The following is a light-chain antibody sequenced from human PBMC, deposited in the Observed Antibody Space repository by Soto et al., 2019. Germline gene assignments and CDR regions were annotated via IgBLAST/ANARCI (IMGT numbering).Light chain of an antibody. V-gene: IGLV7-46*01. Sequence: QAVVTQEPSLTVSPGGTVTLTCGSSTGAVTSGHYPYWFQQKPGQAPKTVIYSTTNRHPWAPARFSGSLLGGKAALTLSGAQPEDEADYYCLLVYSGVVVFGGGTKLTVL. CDR3: LLVYSGVVV. CDR1: TGAVTSGHY. CDR2: STT. J-gene: IGLJ3*02.